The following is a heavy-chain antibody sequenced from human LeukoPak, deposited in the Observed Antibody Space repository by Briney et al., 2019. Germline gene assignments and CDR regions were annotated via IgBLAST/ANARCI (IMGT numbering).Heavy chain of an antibody. D-gene: IGHD5-18*01. V-gene: IGHV3-30*04. CDR2: ISYDGSNK. J-gene: IGHJ6*03. Sequence: GGSLRLSCAASGFTFSSYAKHWVRQAPGKGLEWVAVISYDGSNKYYADSVKGRFTISRDNSKNTLYLQMNSLRAEDTAVYYCARGYGYGYYYYYMDVWGKGTTVTVSS. CDR1: GFTFSSYA. CDR3: ARGYGYGYYYYYMDV.